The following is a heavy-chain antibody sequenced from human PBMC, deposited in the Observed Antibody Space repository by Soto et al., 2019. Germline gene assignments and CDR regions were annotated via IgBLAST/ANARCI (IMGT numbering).Heavy chain of an antibody. D-gene: IGHD1-1*01. J-gene: IGHJ4*02. CDR2: VYNGNT. V-gene: IGHV4-59*03. CDR3: VTIPDATGPIDY. CDR1: GGSISGYY. Sequence: SETLSLTCTISGGSISGYYWTWIRQSPGKGLEYIGYVYNGNTNYNPSLNSRVTISVDTSKTQFSLRLSSVTALDTAIYYCVTIPDATGPIDYWGQGTLVTVSS.